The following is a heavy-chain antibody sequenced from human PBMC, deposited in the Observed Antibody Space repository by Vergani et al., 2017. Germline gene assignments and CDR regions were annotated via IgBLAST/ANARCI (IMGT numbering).Heavy chain of an antibody. CDR1: GFTFSSHG. CDR3: AKAPDNGVCDY. J-gene: IGHJ4*02. V-gene: IGHV3-30*18. D-gene: IGHD2-8*01. CDR2: ISYDGSNK. Sequence: QVQLVESGRGVVQPGRSLSLSCAASGFTFSSHGLHWVRQAPGKGLDWVAVISYDGSNKHYADSVKGRFTISRDNSKNTLYLQMNSLRADDTAVYYCAKAPDNGVCDYWGQGTLVTVSS.